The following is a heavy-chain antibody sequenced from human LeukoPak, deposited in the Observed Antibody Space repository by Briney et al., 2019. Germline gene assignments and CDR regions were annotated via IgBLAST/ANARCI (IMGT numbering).Heavy chain of an antibody. CDR3: AKEDIVVVTASIFMDV. CDR1: GFTFSSYG. D-gene: IGHD2-21*02. Sequence: GGSLRLSCAASGFTFSSYGMHWVRQAPGKGLEWVAFIRYDGSNKYYADSVKGRFTISRDNSKNTLYPQMNSLRAEDTAVYYCAKEDIVVVTASIFMDVWGKGTTVTISS. J-gene: IGHJ6*03. V-gene: IGHV3-30*02. CDR2: IRYDGSNK.